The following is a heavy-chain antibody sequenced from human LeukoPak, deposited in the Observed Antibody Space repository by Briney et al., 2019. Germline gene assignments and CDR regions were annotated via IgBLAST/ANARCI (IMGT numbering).Heavy chain of an antibody. CDR3: ARAARTDTTVDY. CDR2: IYYSGST. D-gene: IGHD1-14*01. V-gene: IGHV4-59*01. J-gene: IGHJ4*02. CDR1: GGSISSYY. Sequence: PSETLSLTCTVSGGSISSYYWSWIRQPPGKGLEWIGYIYYSGSTNYNPSLKGRVTISVDTSKNQFSLKLSSVTAADTAVYYCARAARTDTTVDYWGQGTLVTVSS.